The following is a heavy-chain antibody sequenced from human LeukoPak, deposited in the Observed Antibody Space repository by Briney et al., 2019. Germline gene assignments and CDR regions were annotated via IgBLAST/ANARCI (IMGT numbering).Heavy chain of an antibody. Sequence: GGSLRLSCAASGFTFSSYSMNWVRQAPGKGLEWVSYISSSSSTIYYADSVKGRFTISRDNAKNSLYLQMNSLRAEDTAVYYCARQPIRPNESVDYWGQGTLVTVSS. CDR1: GFTFSSYS. D-gene: IGHD3-3*01. V-gene: IGHV3-48*04. CDR2: ISSSSSTI. J-gene: IGHJ4*02. CDR3: ARQPIRPNESVDY.